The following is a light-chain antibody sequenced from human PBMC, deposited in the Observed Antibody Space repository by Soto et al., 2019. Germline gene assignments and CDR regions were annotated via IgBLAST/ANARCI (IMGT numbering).Light chain of an antibody. J-gene: IGLJ1*01. Sequence: QSALTQPPSASGSPGQSVTISCTGTSSDVGGHKYVSWYQQHPGKAPKLMIFEVNKRPSGVPDRFSGSKSGNTASLTVSGLQAEDDVDYYCSSYAGINNLGVFGTGTKPTVL. CDR2: EVN. CDR1: SSDVGGHKY. CDR3: SSYAGINNLGV. V-gene: IGLV2-8*01.